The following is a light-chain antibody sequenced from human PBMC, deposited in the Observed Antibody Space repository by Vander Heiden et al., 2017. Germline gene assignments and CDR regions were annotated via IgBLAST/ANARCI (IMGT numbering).Light chain of an antibody. V-gene: IGKV3-15*01. CDR2: DAS. CDR3: QQYNNWPPWT. J-gene: IGKJ1*01. Sequence: EIVLTQPPPSLPVSPGETATLSCRPSQSVNNNLAWYQQKPGQDPRLLIYDASTRVTGIPGRFSGSGSGTEFTLSISSLQSEDFAVYYCQQYNNWPPWTFGQGTKVEVK. CDR1: QSVNNN.